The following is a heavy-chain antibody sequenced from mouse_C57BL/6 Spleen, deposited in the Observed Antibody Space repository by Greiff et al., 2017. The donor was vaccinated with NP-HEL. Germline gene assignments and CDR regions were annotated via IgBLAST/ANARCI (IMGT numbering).Heavy chain of an antibody. J-gene: IGHJ1*03. V-gene: IGHV1-7*01. CDR1: GYTFTSYW. CDR2: INPSSGYT. Sequence: VQLQQSGAELAKPGASVKLSCKASGYTFTSYWMHWVKQRPGQGLEWIGYINPSSGYTKYNQKFKDKATLTADTSSSTAYMQLSSLTYEDSAVSDCDSDGDVGWYLEFWGTGTTVTVSS. D-gene: IGHD3-3*01. CDR3: DSDGDVGWYLEF.